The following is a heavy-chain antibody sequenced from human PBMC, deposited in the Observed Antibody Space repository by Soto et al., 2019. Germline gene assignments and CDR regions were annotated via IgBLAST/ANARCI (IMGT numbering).Heavy chain of an antibody. CDR3: ARAYYDSRVGLDAFDV. J-gene: IGHJ3*01. CDR1: SDSVSNYY. V-gene: IGHV4-59*02. Sequence: QVQLQESGPGLVRPSETLSLTCTVSSDSVSNYYWSWIRQPPGKGLEWIGYIHYSGSTKYIPSLKRRVTISGDTSKNQFALKMTSVTAADTAVYYCARAYYDSRVGLDAFDVWGQGAMVIVS. D-gene: IGHD3-22*01. CDR2: IHYSGST.